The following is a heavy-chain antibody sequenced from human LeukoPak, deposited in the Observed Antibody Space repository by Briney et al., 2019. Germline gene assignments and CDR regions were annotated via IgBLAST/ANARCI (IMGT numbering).Heavy chain of an antibody. CDR1: GGSISSGDYY. D-gene: IGHD4-23*01. V-gene: IGHV4-30-4*08. CDR2: IYYSGST. J-gene: IGHJ3*02. Sequence: SQTLSLTCTVSGGSISSGDYYWSWIRQPPGKGLEWIGYIYYSGSTYYNPSLKSRVTISVDTSKNQFSLKLSSVTAADTAVYYCARLALGFDYGGNGAFDIWGQGTMVTVSS. CDR3: ARLALGFDYGGNGAFDI.